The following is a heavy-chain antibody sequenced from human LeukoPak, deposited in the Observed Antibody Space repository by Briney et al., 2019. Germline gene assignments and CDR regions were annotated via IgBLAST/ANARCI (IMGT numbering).Heavy chain of an antibody. V-gene: IGHV3-53*01. D-gene: IGHD6-13*01. CDR2: IYSGGYT. Sequence: PGGSLRLSCAVSGFTVSSNYMSWVRQAPGKGLEWVSIIYSGGYTFYADSVKGRSTISRDNSKNTLYLQMNSLRAEDTAVYYSARTAAGTFFGDWGQGTLVTVSS. J-gene: IGHJ4*02. CDR1: GFTVSSNY. CDR3: ARTAAGTFFGD.